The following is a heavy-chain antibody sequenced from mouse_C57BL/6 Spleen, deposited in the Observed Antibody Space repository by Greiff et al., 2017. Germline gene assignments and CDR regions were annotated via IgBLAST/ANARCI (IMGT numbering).Heavy chain of an antibody. V-gene: IGHV1-54*01. D-gene: IGHD2-2*01. J-gene: IGHJ4*01. Sequence: QVHVKQSGAELVRPGTSVKVSCKASGYAFTNYLIEWVKQRPGQGLEWIGVINPGSGGTNYNEKFKGKATLTADKSSSTAYMQLSSLTSEDSAVYFCARSYGYDYAMDYWGQGTSVTVSS. CDR1: GYAFTNYL. CDR2: INPGSGGT. CDR3: ARSYGYDYAMDY.